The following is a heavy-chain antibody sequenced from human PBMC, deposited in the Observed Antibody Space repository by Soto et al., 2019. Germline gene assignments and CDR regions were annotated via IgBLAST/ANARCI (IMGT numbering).Heavy chain of an antibody. V-gene: IGHV4-61*01. J-gene: IGHJ4*02. CDR3: AREGRVATFDY. CDR1: GGSVSSGSYF. D-gene: IGHD5-12*01. Sequence: QVQLQESGPGLVKPSETLSLTCNVSGGSVSSGSYFWSWIRQPPGKGLEWIGYIYNSGNTKYNPSLKRRVPISADTSKDQFSLKLSSVTAADTAVYYCAREGRVATFDYWGQGSLVTVSS. CDR2: IYNSGNT.